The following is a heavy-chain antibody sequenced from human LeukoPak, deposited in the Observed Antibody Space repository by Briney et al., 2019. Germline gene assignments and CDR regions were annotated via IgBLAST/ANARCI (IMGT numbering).Heavy chain of an antibody. J-gene: IGHJ4*02. CDR1: GFTFSSYW. D-gene: IGHD1-26*01. CDR2: IKKDGSEK. Sequence: GGSLRLSCAASGFTFSSYWMSWVRQAPGKGLEWVANIKKDGSEKYYVDSVKGRFTISRDNAKNSLYLQMNSLRAEDTAVYYCARGGAPNLYYFDYWGQGTLVTVSS. V-gene: IGHV3-7*01. CDR3: ARGGAPNLYYFDY.